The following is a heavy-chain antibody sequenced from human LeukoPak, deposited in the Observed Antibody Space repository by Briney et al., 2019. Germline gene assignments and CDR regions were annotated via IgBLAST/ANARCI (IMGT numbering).Heavy chain of an antibody. J-gene: IGHJ4*02. CDR1: GFTVSSNY. CDR2: IYSGGST. CDR3: ARDRYYYDSSGFFDY. Sequence: GGSLRLSCAASGFTVSSNYMSWVRQAPGKGLEWVSVIYSGGSTYYADSVKGRFTISRDNSKNTLYLQMNSLRAEDTAVYYCARDRYYYDSSGFFDYWGQGTLVTVSS. D-gene: IGHD3-22*01. V-gene: IGHV3-66*01.